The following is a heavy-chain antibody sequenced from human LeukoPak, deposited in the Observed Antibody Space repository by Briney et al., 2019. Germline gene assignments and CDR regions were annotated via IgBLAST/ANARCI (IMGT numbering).Heavy chain of an antibody. J-gene: IGHJ4*02. CDR1: GFTFSTYW. CDR2: ITSDGTIA. D-gene: IGHD1-26*01. CDR3: TRSTTVLPDY. V-gene: IGHV3-74*01. Sequence: PGGSLRLSCAASGFTFSTYWMPWVRQAPGKGLVWVSRITSDGTIATYADSVKGRFTISRDNAKNSLYLQMNSLRDEDTAIYYCTRSTTVLPDYWGQGTLVTVSS.